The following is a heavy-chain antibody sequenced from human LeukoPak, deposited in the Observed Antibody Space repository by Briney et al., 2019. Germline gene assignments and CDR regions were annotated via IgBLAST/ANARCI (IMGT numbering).Heavy chain of an antibody. Sequence: GGPLRLSSAAYGFTFSNYEMYWVNKAPWKGLKWDSYISSSGSSIFSADSVKGRFTISRDNAKNSLYLQMNSLRVEDAALYYCARGPYSSSAGGFDYWGQGTLVTVSS. J-gene: IGHJ4*02. CDR1: GFTFSNYE. CDR2: ISSSGSSI. D-gene: IGHD6-6*01. CDR3: ARGPYSSSAGGFDY. V-gene: IGHV3-48*03.